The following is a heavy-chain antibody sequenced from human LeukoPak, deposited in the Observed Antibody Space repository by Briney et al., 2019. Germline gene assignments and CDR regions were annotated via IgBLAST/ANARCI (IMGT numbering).Heavy chain of an antibody. CDR1: GYTFTSYG. Sequence: ASVKVSCKASGYTFTSYGISWVRQAPGQGLEWMGWISAYNGNTNYAQKLQGRVTMTTDTSTSIAYMELRSLRSDDTAVYYCARGPYSSGWYSWPSYYYYGMDVWGQGTTVTVSS. CDR2: ISAYNGNT. D-gene: IGHD6-19*01. CDR3: ARGPYSSGWYSWPSYYYYGMDV. V-gene: IGHV1-18*01. J-gene: IGHJ6*02.